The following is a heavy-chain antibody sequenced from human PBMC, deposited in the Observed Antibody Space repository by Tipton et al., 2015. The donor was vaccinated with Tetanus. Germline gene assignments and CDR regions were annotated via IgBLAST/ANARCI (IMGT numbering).Heavy chain of an antibody. V-gene: IGHV4-31*03. Sequence: TLSLTCTVSGGSISSGGYYWSWIRQHPGKGLEWIGRIYSSGSTHYNPSLKSRVTMSLDTSKTQFSLRLSSVTAADTAVYFCARGVWFGPGPKYYFDYWGQGTLVTVSS. D-gene: IGHD3-10*01. J-gene: IGHJ4*02. CDR3: ARGVWFGPGPKYYFDY. CDR2: IYSSGST. CDR1: GGSISSGGYY.